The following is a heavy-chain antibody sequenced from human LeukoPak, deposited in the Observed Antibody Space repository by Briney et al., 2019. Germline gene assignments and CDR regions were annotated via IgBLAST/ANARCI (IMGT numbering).Heavy chain of an antibody. V-gene: IGHV4-59*01. CDR1: GGSIPHFF. J-gene: IGHJ4*02. CDR3: ARVSCTGGTCHLDS. Sequence: SETLSLTCTVSGGSIPHFFWSFIRQPPTKGLEYIGYIYHTGAIDYNPSLKSRLTMSADKSTNQFSLNLRSVTAADTAVYYCARVSCTGGTCHLDSWGQGILVTVSS. D-gene: IGHD2-8*02. CDR2: IYHTGAI.